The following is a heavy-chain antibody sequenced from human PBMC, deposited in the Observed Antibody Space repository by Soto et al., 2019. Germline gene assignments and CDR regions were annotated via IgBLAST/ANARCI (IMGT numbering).Heavy chain of an antibody. J-gene: IGHJ4*02. D-gene: IGHD1-26*01. CDR2: IRSKAYGGTT. CDR3: TRPQAAGRVHIFDY. Sequence: GGSLRLSCTASGFTFGDYAMSWFRQAPGKGLEWVGFIRSKAYGGTTEYAASVKGRFTISRDDSKSIAYLQMNSLKTEDTAVYYCTRPQAAGRVHIFDYWGQGTLVTVSS. V-gene: IGHV3-49*03. CDR1: GFTFGDYA.